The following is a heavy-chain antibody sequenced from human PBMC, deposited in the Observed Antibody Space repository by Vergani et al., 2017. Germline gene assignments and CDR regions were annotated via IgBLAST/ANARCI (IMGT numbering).Heavy chain of an antibody. CDR3: AREGGPHAI. J-gene: IGHJ4*03. CDR1: GYTFNTYA. CDR2: INTNNGDP. D-gene: IGHD2-2*01. Sequence: QVLVVQSGSEFKKPGASVKVSCKTSGYTFNTYAICWVRQAPGQGLEWMGCINTNNGDPTYDQDFTGSFIFSLDTSASTAYLEINNLKPEDTAFYYCAREGGPHAIWGQGTLVTVSS. V-gene: IGHV7-4-1*02.